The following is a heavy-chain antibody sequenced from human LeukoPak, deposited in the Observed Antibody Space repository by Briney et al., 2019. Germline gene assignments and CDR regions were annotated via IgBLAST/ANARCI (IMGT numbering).Heavy chain of an antibody. CDR3: ARVEYCGGDCSFDY. V-gene: IGHV1-2*06. J-gene: IGHJ4*02. D-gene: IGHD2-21*02. CDR2: INPNSGGT. CDR1: GYTFTGYN. Sequence: ASVKVSCKASGYTFTGYNMHWVRQAPGQGLEWMGRINPNSGGTNYAQKFQGRVTMTRDTSISTAYMELSRLRSDDTAVYYCARVEYCGGDCSFDYWGQGTLVTVSS.